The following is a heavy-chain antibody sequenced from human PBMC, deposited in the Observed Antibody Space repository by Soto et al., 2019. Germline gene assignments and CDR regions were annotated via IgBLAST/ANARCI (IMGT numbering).Heavy chain of an antibody. CDR1: GASITTGDYY. CDR2: VYYNGNT. V-gene: IGHV4-30-4*01. D-gene: IGHD6-19*01. Sequence: QVQLQESGPGLLKPSQTLSLTCSVSGASITTGDYYWSWIRQSPGRGLEWIAYVYYNGNTYYNPSPESRLSISVDTAKSQFSLKLHSVPAADTAVYYCAKYQGLIDVFDVWGQGTMVTVSS. CDR3: AKYQGLIDVFDV. J-gene: IGHJ3*01.